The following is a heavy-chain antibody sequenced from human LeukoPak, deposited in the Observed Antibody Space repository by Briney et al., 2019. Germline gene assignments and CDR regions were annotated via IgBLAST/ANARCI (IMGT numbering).Heavy chain of an antibody. D-gene: IGHD2-15*01. V-gene: IGHV3-33*06. CDR1: GFTFDGYG. Sequence: GGSLRLSCAASGFTFDGYGMHWVRQAPGKGLEWVAVIWYGGSKKYYADSVKGRFTISRDNSKNTVYLQMDSLRAEDTAVYYCAKDESGTFDYWGQGTPVTVSS. CDR3: AKDESGTFDY. J-gene: IGHJ4*02. CDR2: IWYGGSKK.